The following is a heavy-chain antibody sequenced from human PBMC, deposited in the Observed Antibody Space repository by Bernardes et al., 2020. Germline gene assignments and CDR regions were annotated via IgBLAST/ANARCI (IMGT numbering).Heavy chain of an antibody. CDR3: ARTRALAAAGIRDPLGWFDP. CDR1: GYSFTSYW. V-gene: IGHV5-51*01. J-gene: IGHJ5*02. D-gene: IGHD6-13*01. Sequence: GESLKISCKGSGYSFTSYWIGWVRQMPGKGLEWMGIIYPGDSDTRYSPSFQGQVTISADKSISTAYLQWSSLKASDTAMYYCARTRALAAAGIRDPLGWFDPWGQGTLVTVSS. CDR2: IYPGDSDT.